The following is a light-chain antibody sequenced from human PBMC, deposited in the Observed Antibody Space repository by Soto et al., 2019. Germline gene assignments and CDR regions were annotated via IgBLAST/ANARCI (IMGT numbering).Light chain of an antibody. CDR1: SSDVGAYNY. CDR2: DVS. J-gene: IGLJ3*02. Sequence: QPVLTQPASVSGSLGQSITISCTGTSSDVGAYNYVSWYQHHPGKAPKLMIYDVSDRPSGVSNRFSGSKSGNTASLTISGLQAEDEADYYCSSYATSGTLFGGGTQLTVL. V-gene: IGLV2-14*03. CDR3: SSYATSGTL.